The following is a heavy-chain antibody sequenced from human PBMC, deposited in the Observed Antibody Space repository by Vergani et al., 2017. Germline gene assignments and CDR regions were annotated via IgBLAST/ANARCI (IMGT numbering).Heavy chain of an antibody. D-gene: IGHD6-19*01. CDR1: GYSFTSYW. J-gene: IGHJ4*02. Sequence: EVQLVQSGAEVKKPGESLKISCKGSGYSFTSYWIGWVRQMPGKGLEWMGIIYPGDSDTRYSPSFQGQVTISADKSISTAYLQWSSLKASDTAMYCCARTASPPPPYSSGWDFDYWGQGTLVTVSS. V-gene: IGHV5-51*03. CDR3: ARTASPPPPYSSGWDFDY. CDR2: IYPGDSDT.